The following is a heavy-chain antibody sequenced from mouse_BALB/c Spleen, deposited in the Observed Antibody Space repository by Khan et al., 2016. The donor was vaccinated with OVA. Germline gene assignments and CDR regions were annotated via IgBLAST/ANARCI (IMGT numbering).Heavy chain of an antibody. CDR1: GYSITSDYA. CDR3: ARSRYYSDSYGMDY. D-gene: IGHD2-12*01. CDR2: ISSTGST. V-gene: IGHV3-2*02. Sequence: EVQLQESGPGLVKPSQSLSLTCTVTGYSITSDYAWNWIRRFRGNQLEWRGYISSTGSTSYNPSLKSQISITRDTSKNQFFLHLNSVTTEDTATDYCARSRYYSDSYGMDYWGQGTSVTVAS. J-gene: IGHJ4*01.